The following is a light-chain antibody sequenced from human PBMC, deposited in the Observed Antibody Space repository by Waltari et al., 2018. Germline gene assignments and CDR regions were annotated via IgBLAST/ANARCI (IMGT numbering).Light chain of an antibody. V-gene: IGLV2-14*01. CDR2: EVS. CDR3: SSYTSSSPWV. J-gene: IGLJ3*02. Sequence: QSALTQPASVSGSPGQSITISCTGTSSDVGGYHYASWYQQHPGKAPKLMIYEVSNRPSGVSNRFSGSKSGNTASLTISGLQAEDEADYYCSSYTSSSPWVFGGGTKLTVL. CDR1: SSDVGGYHY.